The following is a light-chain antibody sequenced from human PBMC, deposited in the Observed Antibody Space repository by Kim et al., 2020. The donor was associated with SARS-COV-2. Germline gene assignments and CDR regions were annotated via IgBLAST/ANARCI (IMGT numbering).Light chain of an antibody. CDR3: QHRYNWPQT. J-gene: IGKJ2*01. CDR1: QSISSY. Sequence: CLSPGERATLSCRASQSISSYVAWYQQRPGQAPRLLIYDAFNRATGIPARFSGSGSGTDFTLTISSLEPEDFAVYYCQHRYNWPQTFGQGTKLEI. V-gene: IGKV3-11*01. CDR2: DAF.